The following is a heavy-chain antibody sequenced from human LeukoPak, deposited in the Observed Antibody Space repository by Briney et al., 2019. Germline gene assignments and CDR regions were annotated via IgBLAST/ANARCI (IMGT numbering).Heavy chain of an antibody. CDR3: ARQNLWSNYYYYYGMDV. J-gene: IGHJ6*02. V-gene: IGHV4-59*08. CDR2: IYYSGST. D-gene: IGHD3-10*01. CDR1: GGSISSYY. Sequence: SETLSLTCTVSGGSISSYYWSWIRQPPGKGLEWIGYIYYSGSTNYNPSLKSRVTISVDTSKDQFSLKLSSVTAADTAVYYCARQNLWSNYYYYYGMDVWGQGTTVTVSS.